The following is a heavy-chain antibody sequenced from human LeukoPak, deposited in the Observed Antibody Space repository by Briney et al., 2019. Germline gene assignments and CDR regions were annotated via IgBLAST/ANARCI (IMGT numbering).Heavy chain of an antibody. V-gene: IGHV3-21*01. Sequence: KSGGSLRLSCAASGFTFSIYSMNWVRQAPGKGLEWVSSISSSSSYIYYADSVKGRFTISRDNAKNSLYLQMNSLRAEDTAVYYCARSVLGAVAGYFDYWGQGTLVTVSS. J-gene: IGHJ4*02. CDR3: ARSVLGAVAGYFDY. CDR2: ISSSSSYI. CDR1: GFTFSIYS. D-gene: IGHD6-19*01.